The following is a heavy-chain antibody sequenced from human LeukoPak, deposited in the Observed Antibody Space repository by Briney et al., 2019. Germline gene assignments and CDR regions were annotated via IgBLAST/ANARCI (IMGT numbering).Heavy chain of an antibody. J-gene: IGHJ5*02. CDR1: GVSISSSNSY. Sequence: SETLSLTCTVSGVSISSSNSYWGWIRQPPGKGLEWIGSIYYSGNTYYNASLKSQVSISIDTSKNQFSLRLTSVTAADTAVYYCARTSMVRDLRWFDPWGQGTLVTVSS. CDR3: ARTSMVRDLRWFDP. CDR2: IYYSGNT. V-gene: IGHV4-39*01. D-gene: IGHD3-10*01.